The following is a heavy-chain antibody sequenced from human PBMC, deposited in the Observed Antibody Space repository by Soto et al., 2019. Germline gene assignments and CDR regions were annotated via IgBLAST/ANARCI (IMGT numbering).Heavy chain of an antibody. J-gene: IGHJ4*02. D-gene: IGHD2-15*01. CDR2: IWYDGSNK. CDR3: ARRGCSGGSCYTNFFDY. Sequence: GGSLRLSCAASGFTFSSYGMHWVRQAPGKGLEWVAVIWYDGSNKYYADSVKGRFTISRDNSKNTLYLQMNSLRAEDTAVYYCARRGCSGGSCYTNFFDYWGQGTLVTVSS. CDR1: GFTFSSYG. V-gene: IGHV3-33*01.